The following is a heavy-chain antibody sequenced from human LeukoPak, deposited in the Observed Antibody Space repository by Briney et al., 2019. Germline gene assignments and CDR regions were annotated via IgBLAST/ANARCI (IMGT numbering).Heavy chain of an antibody. CDR3: ARMSVDYYYYYMDV. V-gene: IGHV3-30*04. J-gene: IGHJ6*03. CDR1: GFTFSSYA. CDR2: ISYDGSNK. Sequence: VGSLRLSCAASGFTFSSYAMHWVRQAPGKGLEWVAVISYDGSNKYYADSVKGRFTISRDNSKNTLYLQMNSLRAEDTAVYYCARMSVDYYYYYMDVWGKGTTVTVCS.